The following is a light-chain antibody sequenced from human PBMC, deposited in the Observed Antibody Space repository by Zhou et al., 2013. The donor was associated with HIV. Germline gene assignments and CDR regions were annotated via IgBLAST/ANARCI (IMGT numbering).Light chain of an antibody. Sequence: EIVLTQSPATLSLSPGERATLSCRASQSVSSRFLAWYQHRPGQAPRLLIYGASTRATGIPDRFSGSGSGTDFTLTISRLEPEDFAVYYCQRYGGSPQWTFGQGTKVEIK. J-gene: IGKJ1*01. V-gene: IGKV3-20*01. CDR3: QRYGGSPQWT. CDR1: QSVSSRF. CDR2: GAS.